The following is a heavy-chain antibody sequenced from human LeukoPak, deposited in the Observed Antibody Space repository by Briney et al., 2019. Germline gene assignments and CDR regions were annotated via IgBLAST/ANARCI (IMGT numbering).Heavy chain of an antibody. Sequence: GGSLRLSCAASGFTFSSYWMNWVRQATGKGLVWVSRINGDGSSTNYADSVKGRFTISRDNAKNTLYLQLNSLRAEDTAIYYCARSQGPYDYWGQGTLVTVSS. J-gene: IGHJ4*02. CDR3: ARSQGPYDY. V-gene: IGHV3-74*01. CDR1: GFTFSSYW. CDR2: INGDGSST.